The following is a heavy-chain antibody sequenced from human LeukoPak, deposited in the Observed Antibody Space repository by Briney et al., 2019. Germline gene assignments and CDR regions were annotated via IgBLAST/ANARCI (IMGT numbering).Heavy chain of an antibody. CDR2: IYTSGST. CDR3: ARDQGLYQLPAFDI. Sequence: PAETLSLTCTVSGGSLSSYYWSWLRQPAGKGLEWIGRIYTSGSTNYNPSLKSRVTMSVDTSKNQFSLKLSSVTAADTAVYYCARDQGLYQLPAFDIWGQGTMVTVSS. CDR1: GGSLSSYY. D-gene: IGHD2-2*01. J-gene: IGHJ3*02. V-gene: IGHV4-4*07.